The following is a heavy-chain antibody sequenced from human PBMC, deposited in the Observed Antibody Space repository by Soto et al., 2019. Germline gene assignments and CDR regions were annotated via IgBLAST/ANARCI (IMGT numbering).Heavy chain of an antibody. CDR2: MSYDGTTK. D-gene: IGHD2-21*01. CDR3: AREVLWSRYFDY. V-gene: IGHV3-30-3*01. CDR1: GFIFSNYV. J-gene: IGHJ4*02. Sequence: QVQLVESGGGVVQPGRSLRLSCAASGFIFSNYVMYWVRQAPGKGLEWVAFMSYDGTTKYYADSVKGRFTISRDNSKNTRDLQMNNLRPEDTGVYYCAREVLWSRYFDYWGQGTLVTVSS.